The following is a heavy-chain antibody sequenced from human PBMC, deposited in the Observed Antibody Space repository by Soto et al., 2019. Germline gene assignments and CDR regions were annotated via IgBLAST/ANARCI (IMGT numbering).Heavy chain of an antibody. J-gene: IGHJ4*02. CDR2: INPNSGGT. D-gene: IGHD3-9*01. V-gene: IGHV1-2*04. CDR1: GYTFTGYY. Sequence: HVQLVQSGAEVKKPGASVKVSCKASGYTFTGYYMHWVRQAPGQGLEWMGWINPNSGGTNYAQKFQGWVTMTRDTSISTAYMELSRLRADDTAVYYCARASSTYYDILTGYWDFDYWGQGTLVTVSS. CDR3: ARASSTYYDILTGYWDFDY.